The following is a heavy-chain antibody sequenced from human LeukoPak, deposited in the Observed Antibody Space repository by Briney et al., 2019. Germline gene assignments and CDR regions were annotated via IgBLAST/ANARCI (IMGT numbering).Heavy chain of an antibody. CDR2: IYYSGST. J-gene: IGHJ4*02. Sequence: SETLSLTCTVSGGSISSSSYYWGWIRQPPGKGLERIGSIYYSGSTYYNPSLKSRVTISVDTSKNQFSLKLSSVTAADTAVYYCARQSSSWGYFDYWGQGTLVTVSS. CDR3: ARQSSSWGYFDY. V-gene: IGHV4-39*01. CDR1: GGSISSSSYY. D-gene: IGHD6-13*01.